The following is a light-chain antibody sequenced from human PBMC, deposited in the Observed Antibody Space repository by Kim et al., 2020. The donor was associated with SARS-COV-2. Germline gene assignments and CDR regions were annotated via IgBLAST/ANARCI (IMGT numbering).Light chain of an antibody. CDR2: QDA. V-gene: IGLV3-1*01. CDR3: QAWDSTTAV. CDR1: KLEDKF. Sequence: SYELTQPPSVSVSPGQTASITCSGDKLEDKFVSWYQQKPGQSPVVVIYQDAKRPSKIPERFSGSNSGNTATLTISGTHTIDEADYYCQAWDSTTAVFGGG. J-gene: IGLJ2*01.